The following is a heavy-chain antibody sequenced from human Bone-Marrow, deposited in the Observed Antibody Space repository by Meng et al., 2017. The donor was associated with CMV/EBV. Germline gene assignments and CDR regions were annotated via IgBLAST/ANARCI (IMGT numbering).Heavy chain of an antibody. D-gene: IGHD4-23*01. CDR3: VRVYGGNSGC. Sequence: ESLKISCAASGIIVSDNHMHWVRQAPGKGLEWVSILYSGGKTYYAESVRGRFTISRDSSKNTLYLQMNSLSPEDTAVYYRVRVYGGNSGCRGQGTLVTVAS. V-gene: IGHV3-66*02. CDR2: LYSGGKT. J-gene: IGHJ4*01. CDR1: GIIVSDNH.